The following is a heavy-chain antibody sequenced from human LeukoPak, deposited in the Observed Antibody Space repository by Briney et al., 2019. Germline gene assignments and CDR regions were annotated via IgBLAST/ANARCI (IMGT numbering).Heavy chain of an antibody. CDR2: ISYDGATR. V-gene: IGHV3-30-3*01. D-gene: IGHD6-6*01. CDR1: GFTFRDYG. CDR3: ARTAFIAALDY. Sequence: GGSLRLSCVVSGFTFRDYGFHWVCQAPGKGLEWVALISYDGATRYYADSVKGRFTISRDNSKDTLYLQMNSLRAEDTAVYYCARTAFIAALDYWGQGTLVTVSS. J-gene: IGHJ4*02.